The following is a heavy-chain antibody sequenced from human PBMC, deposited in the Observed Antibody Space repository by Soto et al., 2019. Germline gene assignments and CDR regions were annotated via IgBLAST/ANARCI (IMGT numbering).Heavy chain of an antibody. J-gene: IGHJ4*02. Sequence: QLQLQESGPGLVKPSETLSLTFTVSGGSISSSSYYWGWIRQPPGKGLEWIGSIYYSGSTYYNPSLKSRVTISVDTSKNQFSLKLSSVTAADTAVYYCARQGITMVRGVIKHFDYWGQVTLVTVSS. CDR1: GGSISSSSYY. V-gene: IGHV4-39*01. CDR2: IYYSGST. CDR3: ARQGITMVRGVIKHFDY. D-gene: IGHD3-10*01.